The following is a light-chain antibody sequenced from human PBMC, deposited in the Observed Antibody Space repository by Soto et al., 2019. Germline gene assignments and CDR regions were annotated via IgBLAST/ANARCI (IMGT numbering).Light chain of an antibody. CDR1: QSVSSSY. CDR2: GAS. Sequence: EIGLTQSPGTLSLSPGERATLSCRASQSVSSSYLAWYRQKPGQAPRLLIFGASSRATGVPDRFSGSGSGTDFTLTISRLEPEDFAVYYCQHYGSSPRTFGQGTKVDIK. CDR3: QHYGSSPRT. V-gene: IGKV3-20*01. J-gene: IGKJ1*01.